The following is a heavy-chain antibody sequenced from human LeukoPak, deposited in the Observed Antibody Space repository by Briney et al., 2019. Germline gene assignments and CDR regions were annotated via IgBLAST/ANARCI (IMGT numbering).Heavy chain of an antibody. V-gene: IGHV3-33*01. J-gene: IGHJ4*02. CDR1: GFTFSSYG. CDR2: LWSDGSNK. Sequence: RSLRLSCAASGFTFSSYGMHWVRQAPGKGLEWVAVLWSDGSNKYYADSVKGRFTISRDNSKNTLYLQMNSLRAEDTAVFYCARDNFGLDYWGQGTLVTVSS. D-gene: IGHD1-20*01. CDR3: ARDNFGLDY.